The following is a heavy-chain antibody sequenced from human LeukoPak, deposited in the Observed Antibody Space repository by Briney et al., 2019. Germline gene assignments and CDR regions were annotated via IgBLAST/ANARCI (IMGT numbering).Heavy chain of an antibody. CDR1: GGSISGSTYY. CDR3: VRSSTYHLFDD. D-gene: IGHD2-15*01. Sequence: SETLSLTCTVSGGSISGSTYYWGWIRQPPGKGLEWIGSVFYSGTTYYNPSLKSQVTISVDTSKNQFSLKLSSVTAADTAMYYCVRSSTYHLFDDWGQGTLVTVSS. J-gene: IGHJ4*02. V-gene: IGHV4-39*01. CDR2: VFYSGTT.